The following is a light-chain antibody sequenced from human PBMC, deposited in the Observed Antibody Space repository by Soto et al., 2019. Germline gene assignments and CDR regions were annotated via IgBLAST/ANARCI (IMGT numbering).Light chain of an antibody. CDR3: QTWDTGIWV. CDR2: LDSDGRH. Sequence: QPVLTQSPSASASLGASVKLTCTLSSGHNTYAIAWHQQQPEKGPRYLMRLDSDGRHTRGDGIPDRFSGSSSGAERYLTISSLQSEDEADYYCQTWDTGIWVFGGGIKLTVL. J-gene: IGLJ3*02. V-gene: IGLV4-69*01. CDR1: SGHNTYA.